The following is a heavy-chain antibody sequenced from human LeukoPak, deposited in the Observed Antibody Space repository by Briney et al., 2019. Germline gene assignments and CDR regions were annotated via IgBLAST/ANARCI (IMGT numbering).Heavy chain of an antibody. CDR2: IYYSGST. CDR3: ARDPVKYSSGKRYGYFDL. V-gene: IGHV4-59*01. J-gene: IGHJ2*01. D-gene: IGHD6-19*01. CDR1: GGSISSYY. Sequence: SETLSLTCSVSGGSISSYYWSWIRQPPGKGLEWIGYIYYSGSTNYNPSLKSRVTISVDTSKNQFSLKLSSVTAADTAVYYCARDPVKYSSGKRYGYFDLWGRGTLVTVSS.